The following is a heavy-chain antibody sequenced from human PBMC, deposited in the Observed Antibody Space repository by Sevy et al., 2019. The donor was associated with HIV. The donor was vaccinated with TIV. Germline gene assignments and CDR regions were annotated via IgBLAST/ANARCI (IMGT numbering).Heavy chain of an antibody. D-gene: IGHD1-7*01. CDR2: LSSSTSTI. CDR1: GFSFSGYN. Sequence: GGSLRLSRAASGFSFSGYNMNWVRQAPGKGLEWVSYLSSSTSTIHYADSVKGRFTISRDNAKNSLFLQMNSLRDEDTAVYYCARDSSWNYDSYFYGMDVWGQGTTVTVSS. V-gene: IGHV3-48*02. CDR3: ARDSSWNYDSYFYGMDV. J-gene: IGHJ6*02.